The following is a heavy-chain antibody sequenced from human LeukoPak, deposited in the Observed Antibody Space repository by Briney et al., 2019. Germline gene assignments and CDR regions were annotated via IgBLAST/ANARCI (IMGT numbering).Heavy chain of an antibody. Sequence: KAGGSLRLSCAASGFTFSSYSMNWVRQAPGEGLEWVSSISSSSSYIYYADSVKGRFTISRDNAKNSLYLQMNSLRAEDTAVYYCAKESVVRGVIITVPYMDVWGKGTTVTISS. CDR1: GFTFSSYS. CDR3: AKESVVRGVIITVPYMDV. J-gene: IGHJ6*03. V-gene: IGHV3-21*04. CDR2: ISSSSSYI. D-gene: IGHD3-10*01.